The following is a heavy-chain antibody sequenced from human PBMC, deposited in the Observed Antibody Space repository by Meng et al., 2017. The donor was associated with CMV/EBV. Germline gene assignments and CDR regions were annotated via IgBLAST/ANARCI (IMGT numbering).Heavy chain of an antibody. Sequence: ASVKVSCKASGYTFTSYDINWVRQATGQGLEWMGWMNPNSGNTGYAQKFQGRVTITTNTSISTAYMELSSLRSEDTAVYYCARVGIYYDFWSGAPTGGWFDPWGQGTLVTVSS. CDR2: MNPNSGNT. D-gene: IGHD3-3*01. J-gene: IGHJ5*02. CDR3: ARVGIYYDFWSGAPTGGWFDP. V-gene: IGHV1-8*03. CDR1: GYTFTSYD.